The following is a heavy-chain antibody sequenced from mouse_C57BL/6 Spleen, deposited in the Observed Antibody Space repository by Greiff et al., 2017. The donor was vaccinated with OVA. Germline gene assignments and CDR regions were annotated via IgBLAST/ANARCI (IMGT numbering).Heavy chain of an antibody. CDR2: INPGSGGT. CDR3: AIVRDVGFAY. D-gene: IGHD3-3*01. Sequence: QVQLQQSGAELVRPGTSVKVSCKASGYAFTNYLIEWVKQRPGQGLEWIGVINPGSGGTNYNEKFKGKATLTADKSSSTAYMQLSSLTSEDSAVYYCAIVRDVGFAYWGQGTLVTVSA. V-gene: IGHV1-54*01. CDR1: GYAFTNYL. J-gene: IGHJ3*01.